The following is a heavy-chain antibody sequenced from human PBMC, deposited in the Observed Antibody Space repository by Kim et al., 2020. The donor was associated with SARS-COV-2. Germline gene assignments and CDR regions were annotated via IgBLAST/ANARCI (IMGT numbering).Heavy chain of an antibody. CDR3: ATASGYYTVSFDY. J-gene: IGHJ4*02. D-gene: IGHD3-3*01. Sequence: APKFQGRVTMTEETSTDTAYMELSSLRSEDTAVYYCATASGYYTVSFDYWGQGTLVTVSS. V-gene: IGHV1-24*01.